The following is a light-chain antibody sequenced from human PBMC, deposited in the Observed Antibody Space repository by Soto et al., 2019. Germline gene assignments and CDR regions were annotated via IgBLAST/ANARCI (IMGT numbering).Light chain of an antibody. J-gene: IGLJ2*01. CDR2: LTSDGSH. CDR3: QTWGTGFHVV. Sequence: QPVLTQSPSASASLGASVNLTCTLSSGHSNYAIAWHQQQPEKGPRYLMKLTSDGSHSKGDGIPDRFSGSSSGAERYLTISRLQSEDEADYYCQTWGTGFHVVFGGGNKLTVL. V-gene: IGLV4-69*01. CDR1: SGHSNYA.